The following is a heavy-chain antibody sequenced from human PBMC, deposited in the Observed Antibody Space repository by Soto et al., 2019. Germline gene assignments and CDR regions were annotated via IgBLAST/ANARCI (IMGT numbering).Heavy chain of an antibody. CDR2: MYYSGST. V-gene: IGHV4-31*03. Sequence: QVQLQESGPGLVKPPQTLSLTCTVSSGSISSGGYYWSWIRQHPGKGLEWIGYMYYSGSTYYNPSLKSRVSISVDTAKNQFSLKLSSVTAADTAVYYCARCPDYGAYFDFWGQGTLVTVSS. CDR1: SGSISSGGYY. CDR3: ARCPDYGAYFDF. J-gene: IGHJ4*02. D-gene: IGHD4-17*01.